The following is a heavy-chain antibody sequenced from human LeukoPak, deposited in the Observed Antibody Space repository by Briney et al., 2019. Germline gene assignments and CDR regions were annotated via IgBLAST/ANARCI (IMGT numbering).Heavy chain of an antibody. V-gene: IGHV3-53*01. CDR2: IRSGGDT. CDR1: GFTVRNNF. D-gene: IGHD3-10*02. CDR3: AKDVRGAVNWFDP. Sequence: GGSLRLSCAASGFTVRNNFMYWVRQAPGKGLEWVSVIRSGGDTHYADSVKGRFTISRDDSKNTLYLQMNSLRTEDTAVYCCAKDVRGAVNWFDPWGQGTLVTVSS. J-gene: IGHJ5*02.